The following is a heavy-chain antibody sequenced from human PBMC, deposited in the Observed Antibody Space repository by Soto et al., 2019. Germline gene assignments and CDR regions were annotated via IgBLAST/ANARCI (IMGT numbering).Heavy chain of an antibody. D-gene: IGHD3-22*01. CDR2: INHSGST. CDR3: ARGGDHYDGSGHYYSAFLAY. CDR1: GGSFSVYY. V-gene: IGHV4-34*01. Sequence: SETLSLTCAVYGGSFSVYYWSWIRQPPGKGLEWIGEINHSGSTNYNPSLKSRLTMSVDTSKKQFSLKLSSVTAADTAVYYCARGGDHYDGSGHYYSAFLAYWGQGTPVTVSS. J-gene: IGHJ4*02.